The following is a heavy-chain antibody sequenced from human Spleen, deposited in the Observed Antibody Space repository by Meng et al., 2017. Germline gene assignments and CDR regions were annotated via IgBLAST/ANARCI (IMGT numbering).Heavy chain of an antibody. D-gene: IGHD2-21*01. Sequence: GSLRLSCTVSGGSISSYFWSWIRQPPGKGLEWIGSIFRSGSTYYHPSLKSRVSISVDTSKNEVSLRVSSVTAADTAVYYCARVARGSAFDIWGQGTMVTVSS. CDR3: ARVARGSAFDI. CDR2: IFRSGST. J-gene: IGHJ3*02. CDR1: GGSISSYF. V-gene: IGHV4-38-2*02.